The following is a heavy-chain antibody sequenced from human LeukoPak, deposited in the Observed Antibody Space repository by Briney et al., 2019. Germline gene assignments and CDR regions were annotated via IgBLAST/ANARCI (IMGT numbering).Heavy chain of an antibody. CDR2: IWYDGSNK. CDR3: ARSCYGDYYFDY. V-gene: IGHV3-33*08. CDR1: GFTFSSYW. Sequence: GGSLRLSCAASGFTFSSYWMSWVRQAPGKGLEWVAVIWYDGSNKYYADSVKGRFTISRDNSKNTLYLQMNSLRAEDTAVYYCARSCYGDYYFDYWGQGTLVTVSS. J-gene: IGHJ4*02. D-gene: IGHD4-17*01.